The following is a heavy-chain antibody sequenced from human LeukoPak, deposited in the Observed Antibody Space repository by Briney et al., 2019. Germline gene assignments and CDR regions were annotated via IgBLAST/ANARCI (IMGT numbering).Heavy chain of an antibody. CDR2: ISYDGSNK. D-gene: IGHD6-13*01. V-gene: IGHV3-30-3*01. Sequence: GRSLRLSCAASGFTFSSYAMHWVRQAPGKGLEWVAVISYDGSNKYYADSVKGRFTISRDNSKNTLYLQMNSLRAEDTAVYYCAREGDPAGLDYWGQGTLVTVSS. J-gene: IGHJ4*02. CDR1: GFTFSSYA. CDR3: AREGDPAGLDY.